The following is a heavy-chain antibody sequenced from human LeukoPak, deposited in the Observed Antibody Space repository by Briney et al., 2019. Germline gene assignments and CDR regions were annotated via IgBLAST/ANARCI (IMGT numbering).Heavy chain of an antibody. V-gene: IGHV1-2*02. D-gene: IGHD2-8*02. Sequence: ASVKVSCKASDYRFTGYYIHWVRQAPGQGLEWMGWINPYSGATNYAQTFQGRVTMTRDTSVTTAYMELSRLTSDDTAVYYCESAAAYPRAGTGDDSGGMAVWGQGTTVSVSS. CDR1: DYRFTGYY. J-gene: IGHJ6*02. CDR3: ESAAAYPRAGTGDDSGGMAV. CDR2: INPYSGAT.